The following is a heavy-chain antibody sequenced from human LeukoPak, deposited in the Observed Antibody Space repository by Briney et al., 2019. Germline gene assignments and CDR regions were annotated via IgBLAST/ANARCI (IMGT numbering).Heavy chain of an antibody. CDR2: IYQSGST. CDR3: ARVRVGAYDY. D-gene: IGHD1-26*01. V-gene: IGHV4-30-2*01. J-gene: IGHJ4*01. CDR1: GGSISSGGYS. Sequence: SQTLSLTCAVSGGSISSGGYSWSWIRQPPGKGLEWIGYIYQSGSTYYNPSLKSRVTMSVDTSKNQFSLKLSSVTAADTAVYYCARVRVGAYDYWGQGTLVTVSS.